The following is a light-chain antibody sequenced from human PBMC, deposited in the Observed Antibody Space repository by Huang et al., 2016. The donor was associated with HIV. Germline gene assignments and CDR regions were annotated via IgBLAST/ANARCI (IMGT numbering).Light chain of an antibody. CDR1: QSINNW. CDR2: KAS. CDR3: QQYNTYWT. J-gene: IGKJ1*01. V-gene: IGKV1-5*03. Sequence: DIQITQSPSTLSASVGDKVTLSYRASQSINNWLAWYQHKPGKAPKLLIYKASNLESGVPSRFSGSGSGTEFTLTISSLQPDDFATFYCQQYNTYWTFGQGTKVDIK.